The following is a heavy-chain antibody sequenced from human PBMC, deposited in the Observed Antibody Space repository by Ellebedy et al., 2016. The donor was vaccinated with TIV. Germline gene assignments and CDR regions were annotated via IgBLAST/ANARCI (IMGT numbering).Heavy chain of an antibody. CDR2: IKHDGSEI. Sequence: GGSLRLSXAASGFTFSTYWLSWVRQTPGKGLEWVASIKHDGSEIHYVDSVKGRFTISRDNARNSLHLQMDSLRAEDTAVYYCAKAGVGGTKVSPYYYYAMDVWGQGTMVTVAS. D-gene: IGHD1-26*01. J-gene: IGHJ6*02. V-gene: IGHV3-7*03. CDR1: GFTFSTYW. CDR3: AKAGVGGTKVSPYYYYAMDV.